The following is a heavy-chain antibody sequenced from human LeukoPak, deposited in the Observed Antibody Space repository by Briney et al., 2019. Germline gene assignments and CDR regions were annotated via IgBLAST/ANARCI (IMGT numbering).Heavy chain of an antibody. CDR1: GGSISSSNW. CDR3: ARDPSMGDDAFDI. J-gene: IGHJ3*02. V-gene: IGHV4-4*02. D-gene: IGHD3-16*01. CDR2: IYHSGST. Sequence: SETLSLTCTVSGGSISSSNWWSWVRQPPGKGLEWIGEIYHSGSTNYNPSLKSRVTISVDKSKNQFSLKLSSVTAADTAVYYCARDPSMGDDAFDIWGQGAMVTVSS.